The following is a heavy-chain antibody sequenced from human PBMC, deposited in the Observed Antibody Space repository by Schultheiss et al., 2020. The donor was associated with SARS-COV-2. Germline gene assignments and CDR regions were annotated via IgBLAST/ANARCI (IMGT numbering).Heavy chain of an antibody. CDR1: GYSFTSYW. V-gene: IGHV3-66*01. CDR3: ARELDI. Sequence: GESLKISCKGSGYSFTSYWIAWVRQMPGKGLEWLSIIYSGGSTYYADSVKGRFTISRDNSKNTLYLQMNSLRAEDTAVYYCARELDIWGQGTMVTVSS. CDR2: IYSGGST. J-gene: IGHJ3*02.